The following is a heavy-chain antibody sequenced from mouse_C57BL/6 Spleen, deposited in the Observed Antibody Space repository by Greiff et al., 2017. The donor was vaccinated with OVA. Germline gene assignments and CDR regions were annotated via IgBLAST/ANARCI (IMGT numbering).Heavy chain of an antibody. V-gene: IGHV1-64*01. J-gene: IGHJ4*01. CDR2: IHPNSGST. D-gene: IGHD1-1*01. CDR3: ARWTTVVAMDY. Sequence: QVQLQQPGAELVKPGASVKLSCKASGYTFTSYWMHWVKQRPGQGLEWIGMIHPNSGSTNYNEKFKSKATLTVDKSSSTAYMQLSSLTSEDSAVYYCARWTTVVAMDYWGQGTSVTVSS. CDR1: GYTFTSYW.